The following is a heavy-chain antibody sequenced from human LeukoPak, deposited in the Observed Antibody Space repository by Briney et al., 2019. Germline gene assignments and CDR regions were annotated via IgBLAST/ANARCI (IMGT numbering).Heavy chain of an antibody. J-gene: IGHJ6*03. CDR3: ARESDDYVWGNRTYYSYMDV. D-gene: IGHD3-16*01. V-gene: IGHV4-59*01. CDR1: GGSISSYY. CDR2: IYYSGST. Sequence: SETLSLTCTVSGGSISSYYWSWIRQPPGKGLEWIGYIYYSGSTNYNPSLKSRVTISVDTSKNQFSLKVSSVTAADTALYYCARESDDYVWGNRTYYSYMDVWGKGTTVTISS.